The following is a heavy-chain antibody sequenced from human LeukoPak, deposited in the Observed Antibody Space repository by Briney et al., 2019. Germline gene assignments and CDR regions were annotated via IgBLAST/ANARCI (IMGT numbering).Heavy chain of an antibody. D-gene: IGHD3-22*01. V-gene: IGHV3-23*01. J-gene: IGHJ4*02. CDR2: ISGSGGST. CDR1: GFTFSSYA. Sequence: TGGSLRLSCAASGFTFSSYAMGWVRPAPGKGLEWVSAISGSGGSTYYADSVKGRFTISRDNSKNTLYLQMNSLRAEDTAVYYCAKRQRQIVVVINYFDYWGQGTLVTVSS. CDR3: AKRQRQIVVVINYFDY.